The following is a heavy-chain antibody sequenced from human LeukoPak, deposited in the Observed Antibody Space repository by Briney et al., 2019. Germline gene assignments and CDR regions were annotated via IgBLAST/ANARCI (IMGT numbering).Heavy chain of an antibody. V-gene: IGHV3-43D*04. Sequence: GGSLRLSCAASGFTFDDYAMHWVRQAPGKGLEWVSLISWGGGSTYYADSVKGRFTISRENSKNSLYLHMNSLRAEDTALYYCARDRSGNSYGHFDYWGQGTLVTVSS. CDR2: ISWGGGST. CDR1: GFTFDDYA. J-gene: IGHJ4*02. D-gene: IGHD3-10*01. CDR3: ARDRSGNSYGHFDY.